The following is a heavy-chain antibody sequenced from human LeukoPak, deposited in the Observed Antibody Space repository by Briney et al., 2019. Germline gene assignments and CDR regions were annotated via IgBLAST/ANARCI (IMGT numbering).Heavy chain of an antibody. J-gene: IGHJ4*02. CDR2: IKQDGGKK. Sequence: PGGSLRLSCAASGFTFSSYWMSWVRQAPGKGLEWVANIKQDGGKKYYVDSVKGRFTISRDNAKNSLYLQMNSLRAEDTAVYYCARRIRASGGYDWGFDYWGQGTLVTVSS. V-gene: IGHV3-7*01. CDR1: GFTFSSYW. CDR3: ARRIRASGGYDWGFDY. D-gene: IGHD5-12*01.